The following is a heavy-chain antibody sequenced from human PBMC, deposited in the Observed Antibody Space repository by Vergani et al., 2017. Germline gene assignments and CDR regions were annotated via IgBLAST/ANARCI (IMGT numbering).Heavy chain of an antibody. CDR3: AKDLQWLVGHDY. V-gene: IGHV3-49*04. CDR2: IRSKAYGGTT. Sequence: EVQLVESGGGLVKPGGSLRLSCAASGFTFSSYSMNWVRQAPGKGLEWVGFIRSKAYGGTTEYAASVKGRFTISRDDSKSIAYLQMNSLKTEDTAVYYCAKDLQWLVGHDYWGQGTLVTVSS. CDR1: GFTFSSYS. J-gene: IGHJ4*02. D-gene: IGHD6-19*01.